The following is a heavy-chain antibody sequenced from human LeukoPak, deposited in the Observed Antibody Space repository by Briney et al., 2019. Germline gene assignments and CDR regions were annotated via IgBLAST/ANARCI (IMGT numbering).Heavy chain of an antibody. J-gene: IGHJ4*02. CDR1: GFTFTSYY. CDR3: ARAGYGDTLPY. CDR2: TNPSGSST. V-gene: IGHV1-46*01. D-gene: IGHD4-17*01. Sequence: GASVKVSCKTSGFTFTSYYLHWVRQAPGQGLEWIGITNPSGSSTTYTQKFQGRVTMTRDTSTSTVYMELSSLISEDTAVYYCARAGYGDTLPYWGQGTLVTVSS.